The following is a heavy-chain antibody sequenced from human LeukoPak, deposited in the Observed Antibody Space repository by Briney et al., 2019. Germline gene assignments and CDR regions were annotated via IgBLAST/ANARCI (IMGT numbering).Heavy chain of an antibody. Sequence: ASVKVSCKASGYTFTTYDINWVRQAPGQGLEWMGWMNPNSDNAGYVQKFQGRITITRNTSISTAFMELSSLRSEDTAVYYCARVCTSCYLGYHMDVWGKGTTVTVSS. V-gene: IGHV1-8*03. CDR2: MNPNSDNA. J-gene: IGHJ6*03. CDR3: ARVCTSCYLGYHMDV. CDR1: GYTFTTYD. D-gene: IGHD2-2*01.